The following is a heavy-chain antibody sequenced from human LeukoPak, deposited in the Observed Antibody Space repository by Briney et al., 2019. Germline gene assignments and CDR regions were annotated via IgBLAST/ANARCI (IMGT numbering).Heavy chain of an antibody. CDR3: ARRSYSSSWYKVGYYFDY. CDR2: IYPGDSDT. V-gene: IGHV5-51*01. J-gene: IGHJ4*02. D-gene: IGHD6-13*01. CDR1: GSIFTSYW. Sequence: NTGESLQISCKGSGSIFTSYWIGWVRQMPGKGLEWMGIIYPGDSDTRYSPSFQGQVTISVDKSISTAYLQWSSLKASDTAMYYCARRSYSSSWYKVGYYFDYWGQGTLVTVSS.